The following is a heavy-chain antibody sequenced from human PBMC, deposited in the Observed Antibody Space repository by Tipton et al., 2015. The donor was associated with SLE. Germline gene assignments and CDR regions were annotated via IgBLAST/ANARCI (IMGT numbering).Heavy chain of an antibody. V-gene: IGHV4-61*08. CDR3: ARGGQWLLYYFDY. D-gene: IGHD6-19*01. J-gene: IGHJ4*02. CDR1: GGSISSGGYY. Sequence: TLSLTCTVSGGSISSGGYYWSWIRQHPGKGLEWIGYIYYSGSTNYNPSLKSRVTISVDTSKNQFSLKLSSVTAADTAVYYCARGGQWLLYYFDYWGQGTLVTVSS. CDR2: IYYSGST.